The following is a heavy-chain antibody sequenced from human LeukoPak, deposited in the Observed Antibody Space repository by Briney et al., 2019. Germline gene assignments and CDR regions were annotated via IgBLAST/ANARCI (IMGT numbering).Heavy chain of an antibody. CDR1: GYTFPSYD. CDR3: ARGPKWTGNYYYFDY. D-gene: IGHD1-26*01. Sequence: ASVKVSSDTSGYTFPSYDINWVRQATGQGLEWRGWMNPNSGNTGYTQKFQGRVTITRNTSITTAYMELSSLRSEDTGVYCCARGPKWTGNYYYFDYWGQGTLVTVSS. V-gene: IGHV1-8*01. CDR2: MNPNSGNT. J-gene: IGHJ4*02.